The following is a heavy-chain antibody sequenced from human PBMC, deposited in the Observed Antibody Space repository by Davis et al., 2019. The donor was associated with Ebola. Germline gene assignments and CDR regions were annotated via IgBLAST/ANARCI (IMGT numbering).Heavy chain of an antibody. V-gene: IGHV3-11*01. Sequence: GGSLRLSCTASGFSFGDYAMSWVRQAPGKGLEWVSYISSSGSTIYYADSVKGRFTISRDNAKKSLYLQMNSLRAEDTAVYYCARDLRGRYYYYGMDVWGQGTTVTVSS. J-gene: IGHJ6*02. CDR2: ISSSGSTI. CDR1: GFSFGDYA. CDR3: ARDLRGRYYYYGMDV.